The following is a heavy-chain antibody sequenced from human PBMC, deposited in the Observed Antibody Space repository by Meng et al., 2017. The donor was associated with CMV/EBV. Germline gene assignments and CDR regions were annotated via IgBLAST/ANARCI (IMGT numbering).Heavy chain of an antibody. V-gene: IGHV3-23*01. CDR2: ISASGDIT. D-gene: IGHD5-24*01. CDR3: ARAPTRKYYFQY. CDR1: GFSISDYA. J-gene: IGHJ4*02. Sequence: SCEASGFSISDYAMDWVRQAPGKGLEWVSVISASGDITFYAESVKGRFTIGRDNSKNTVYLQMNSLRAEDTAVYYCARAPTRKYYFQYWGQGSLVTVSS.